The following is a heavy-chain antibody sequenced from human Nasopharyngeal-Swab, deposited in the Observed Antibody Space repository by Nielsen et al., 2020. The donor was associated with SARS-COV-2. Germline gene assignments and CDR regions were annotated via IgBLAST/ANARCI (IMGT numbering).Heavy chain of an antibody. CDR2: IYYSGST. D-gene: IGHD3-3*01. CDR3: ARYGERITIFGVVIKEAFDI. Sequence: WIRQSPGKGLEWFGSIYYSGSTYYNPPLKSRVTISVDTSKGQFSLKLSSVTAADTAVYYCARYGERITIFGVVIKEAFDIWGQGTMVTVSS. J-gene: IGHJ3*02. V-gene: IGHV4-39*01.